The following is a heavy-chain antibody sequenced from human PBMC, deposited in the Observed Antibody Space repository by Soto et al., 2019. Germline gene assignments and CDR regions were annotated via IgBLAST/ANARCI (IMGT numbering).Heavy chain of an antibody. D-gene: IGHD3-9*01. Sequence: ASVKVSCKASGFTFTSDGISWVRQAPGQGLEWMGWISAYNGNTHYAQKLQGRVTMTTDTSTSTAYMELRSLRSDDTAVYYCARGGGYFDWSTWFDPWGQGTLVTVSS. V-gene: IGHV1-18*04. CDR3: ARGGGYFDWSTWFDP. CDR1: GFTFTSDG. J-gene: IGHJ5*02. CDR2: ISAYNGNT.